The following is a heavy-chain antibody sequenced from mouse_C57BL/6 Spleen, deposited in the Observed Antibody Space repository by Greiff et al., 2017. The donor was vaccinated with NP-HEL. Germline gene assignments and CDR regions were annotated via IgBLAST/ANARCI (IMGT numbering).Heavy chain of an antibody. CDR2: INPNNGGT. V-gene: IGHV1-22*01. Sequence: EVQLQQSGPELVKPGASVKMSCKASGYTFTDYNMHWVKQSHGKSLEWIGYINPNNGGTSYNQKFKGKATLTVNKSSSTAYMELRSLTSEDSAVYYCAMVDDGYYRFAYWGQGTLVTVSA. D-gene: IGHD2-3*01. CDR1: GYTFTDYN. CDR3: AMVDDGYYRFAY. J-gene: IGHJ3*01.